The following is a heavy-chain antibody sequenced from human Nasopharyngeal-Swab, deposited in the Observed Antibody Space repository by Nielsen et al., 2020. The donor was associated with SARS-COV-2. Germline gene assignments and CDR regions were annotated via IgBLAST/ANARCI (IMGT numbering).Heavy chain of an antibody. D-gene: IGHD5-18*01. CDR3: ARASFYSYGEAYYYYMDV. CDR1: GYTFTSYY. CDR2: INPSGGST. V-gene: IGHV1-46*01. Sequence: ASVKVSCKASGYTFTSYYMHWVRQAPGQGLEWMGIINPSGGSTSYAQKFQGRVTMTRDTSTSTVYMELSSLRSEDTAVYYCARASFYSYGEAYYYYMDVWGKGTTVTVS. J-gene: IGHJ6*03.